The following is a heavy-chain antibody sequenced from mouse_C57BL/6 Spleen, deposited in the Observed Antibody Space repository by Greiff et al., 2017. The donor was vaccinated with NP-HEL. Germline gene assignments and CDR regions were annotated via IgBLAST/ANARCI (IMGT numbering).Heavy chain of an antibody. J-gene: IGHJ3*01. D-gene: IGHD2-4*01. CDR2: IYPGSGNT. Sequence: QVQLQQSGAELVRPGASVKLSCKASGYTFTDSYINWVKQRPGQGLEWIARIYPGSGNTYYNEKFKGKATLTAAKSSSTAYMPLSSLTSEDSAVYFCASYDYDAWFAYWGQGTLVTVSA. CDR3: ASYDYDAWFAY. V-gene: IGHV1-76*01. CDR1: GYTFTDSY.